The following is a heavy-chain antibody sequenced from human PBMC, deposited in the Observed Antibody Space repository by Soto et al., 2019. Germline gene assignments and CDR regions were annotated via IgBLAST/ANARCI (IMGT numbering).Heavy chain of an antibody. CDR2: IYWDDDK. CDR3: APTLDYYDSSGYYP. J-gene: IGHJ5*02. V-gene: IGHV2-5*02. CDR1: GFSLSTSGVG. D-gene: IGHD3-22*01. Sequence: QITLKESGPTLVKPTQTLTLTCTFSGFSLSTSGVGVGWIRQPPGKALEWLALIYWDDDKRYSPSLKSRLTSTKDTSKNRVVLTMTNMDPVGTATYYCAPTLDYYDSSGYYPWGQGTLVTVSS.